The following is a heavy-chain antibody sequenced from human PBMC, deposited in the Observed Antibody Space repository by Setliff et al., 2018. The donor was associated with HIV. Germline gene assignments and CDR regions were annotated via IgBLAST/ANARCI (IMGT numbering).Heavy chain of an antibody. D-gene: IGHD3-10*01. J-gene: IGHJ2*01. CDR2: IIPIFGST. CDR1: GGTFRKYS. V-gene: IGHV1-69*13. Sequence: RASVKVSCKASGGTFRKYSISWVRQAPGQGLEWMGGIIPIFGSTRYAQKFQDRVTITADESTDTVEMQLSSLTSEDTAVYYCARDDHYYDLGSIYSDWYFDLWDRGTQVTVSS. CDR3: ARDDHYYDLGSIYSDWYFDL.